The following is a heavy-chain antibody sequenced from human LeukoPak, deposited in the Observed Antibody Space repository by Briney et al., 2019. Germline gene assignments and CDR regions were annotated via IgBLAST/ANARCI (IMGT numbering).Heavy chain of an antibody. CDR1: GYSISSGYY. V-gene: IGHV4-38-2*02. CDR3: ARQGLGGRMVRGVIGY. J-gene: IGHJ4*02. CDR2: IYHSGST. D-gene: IGHD3-10*01. Sequence: SETLSLTCTVSGYSISSGYYWGWIRQPPGKGLEWIGSIYHSGSTYYNPSLKSRVTISVDTSKNQFSLKLSSVTAADTAVYYCARQGLGGRMVRGVIGYWGQGTLVTVSS.